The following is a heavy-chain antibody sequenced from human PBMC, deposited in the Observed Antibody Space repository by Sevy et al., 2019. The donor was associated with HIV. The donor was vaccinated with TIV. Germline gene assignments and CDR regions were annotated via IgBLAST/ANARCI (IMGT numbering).Heavy chain of an antibody. Sequence: GSVKVSCKASGYTFTGYYMHWVRQAPGQGLDWMGWINPNSGGTNYAQKFQGRVTMTRDTSISTAYMELSRLRSDDTAVYYCARGMVRGVIIEGNNWFDPWGQGTLVTVSS. CDR1: GYTFTGYY. CDR3: ARGMVRGVIIEGNNWFDP. CDR2: INPNSGGT. V-gene: IGHV1-2*02. J-gene: IGHJ5*02. D-gene: IGHD3-10*01.